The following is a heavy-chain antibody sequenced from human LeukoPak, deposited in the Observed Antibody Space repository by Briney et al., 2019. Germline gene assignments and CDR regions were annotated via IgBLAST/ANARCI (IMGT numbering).Heavy chain of an antibody. V-gene: IGHV3-48*03. Sequence: SLRLSCAASGFTFSSYEMNCLRQPPGKLVEWVSYINSSGSTIYYSDSGKVRFTISRDNANNSLYLQMNSLRAEDTAVYYCARSFNTLTDYWGQGTLVTVSS. CDR3: ARSFNTLTDY. CDR1: GFTFSSYE. D-gene: IGHD3-16*02. J-gene: IGHJ4*02. CDR2: INSSGSTI.